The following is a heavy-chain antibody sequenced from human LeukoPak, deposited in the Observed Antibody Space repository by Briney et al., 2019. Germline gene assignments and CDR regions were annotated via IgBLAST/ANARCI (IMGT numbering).Heavy chain of an antibody. CDR3: ARWYSSGWYSDY. CDR2: LYSDGRT. D-gene: IGHD6-19*01. V-gene: IGHV3-53*01. J-gene: IGHJ4*02. CDR1: GFTVNSNY. Sequence: GGSLRLSCAASGFTVNSNYMNWVRQAPGKGLEWVSVLYSDGRTYYADSVKGRFTISRDTSKNTLYPQVNSLRAEDTAVYYCARWYSSGWYSDYWGQGTLVTVSS.